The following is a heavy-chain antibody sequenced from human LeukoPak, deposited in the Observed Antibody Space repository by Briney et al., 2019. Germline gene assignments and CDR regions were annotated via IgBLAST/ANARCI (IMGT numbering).Heavy chain of an antibody. CDR2: INHSGST. CDR1: GGSFSGYY. J-gene: IGHJ4*02. Sequence: KPSETLSLTCAVYGGSFSGYYWSWIRQPPGKGLEWIGEINHSGSTNYNPSLKSRVTISLDTSKNQFSLRLTSVTAADTAVYYCARVRPSVVGTFFFDYWGQGTLVTVSS. D-gene: IGHD6-19*01. CDR3: ARVRPSVVGTFFFDY. V-gene: IGHV4-34*01.